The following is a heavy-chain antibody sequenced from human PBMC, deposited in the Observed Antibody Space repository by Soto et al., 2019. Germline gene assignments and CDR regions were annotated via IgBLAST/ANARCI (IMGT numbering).Heavy chain of an antibody. CDR2: IYYSGST. CDR3: GNTRSYDYPYFDP. V-gene: IGHV4-59*08. CDR1: GGSMSSYY. Sequence: PSETLSLTCTFSGGSMSSYYWSWLRQAPGKGLEWIGYIYYSGSTNYNPSLKSRVTISVDTSKNQFSLKLSSVTAADTAVYYCGNTRSYDYPYFDPWGQGTLVTVSS. D-gene: IGHD5-12*01. J-gene: IGHJ4*02.